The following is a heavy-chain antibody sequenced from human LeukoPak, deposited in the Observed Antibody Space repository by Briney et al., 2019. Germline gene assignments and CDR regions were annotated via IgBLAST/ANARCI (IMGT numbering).Heavy chain of an antibody. D-gene: IGHD2-15*01. V-gene: IGHV1-69*13. CDR2: IIPIFGTA. CDR1: GGTFSSYA. CDR3: ARDGNCSGGSCSGLFDY. J-gene: IGHJ4*02. Sequence: VASVKVSCKASGGTFSSYAISWVRQALGQGLEWMGGIIPIFGTANYAQKFQGRVTITADESTSTAYMELSSLRSEDTAVYYCARDGNCSGGSCSGLFDYWGQGTLVTVSS.